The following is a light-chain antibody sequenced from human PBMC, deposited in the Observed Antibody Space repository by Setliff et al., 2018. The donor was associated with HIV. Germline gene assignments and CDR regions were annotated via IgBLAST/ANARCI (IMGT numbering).Light chain of an antibody. V-gene: IGLV2-14*03. CDR1: SSDIGAYNY. CDR3: SSYVNINTLV. CDR2: DVR. Sequence: QSALTQPASVSGSPGQSITITCTGTSSDIGAYNYVSWYQQHPGKAPKVMIYDVRKRPSGVSNRFSGSKSGNTASLTISGLQAEDGAAYYCSSYVNINTLVFGTGTRSPS. J-gene: IGLJ1*01.